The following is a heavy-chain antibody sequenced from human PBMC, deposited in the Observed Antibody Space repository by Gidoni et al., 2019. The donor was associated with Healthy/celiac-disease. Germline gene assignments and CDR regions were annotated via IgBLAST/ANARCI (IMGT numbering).Heavy chain of an antibody. CDR2: MNPNSGNT. V-gene: IGHV1-8*01. CDR3: ARYSSSWHDAFDI. J-gene: IGHJ3*02. D-gene: IGHD6-13*01. CDR1: GHTFTSYD. Sequence: QVQLVQSGAEVKKPGASAKVSCKAHGHTFTSYDINWVRQATGQGLEWMGWMNPNSGNTGYAQKFQGRVTMTRNTSISTAYMELSSLRSEDTAVYYCARYSSSWHDAFDIWGQGTMVTVSS.